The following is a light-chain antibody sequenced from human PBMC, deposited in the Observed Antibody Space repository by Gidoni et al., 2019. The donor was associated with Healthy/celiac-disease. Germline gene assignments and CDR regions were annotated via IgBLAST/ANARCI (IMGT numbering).Light chain of an antibody. V-gene: IGKV3-15*01. J-gene: IGKJ3*01. CDR2: GAS. Sequence: ELVMTQSPATLSVSPGERATLSCRASQSVSSSLAWYQQKPGQAPRLLIYGASTRATGIPARFSGSGSGTEFTLTIHSLQSEDFAVYYCQQYDNWPGVTFGPGTKVDIK. CDR1: QSVSSS. CDR3: QQYDNWPGVT.